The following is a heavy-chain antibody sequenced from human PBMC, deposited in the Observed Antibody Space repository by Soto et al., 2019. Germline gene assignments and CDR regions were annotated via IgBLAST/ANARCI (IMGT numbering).Heavy chain of an antibody. D-gene: IGHD3-22*01. CDR3: ARDAAREFYYDSSGKQEKFDP. CDR2: IYYSGST. J-gene: IGHJ5*02. CDR1: VGSISSGDYY. Sequence: SETLSLTCTVSVGSISSGDYYWSWIRQPPGKGLEWIGYIYYSGSTYYNPSLKSRVTISVDTSKNQFSLKLSSVTAADTDVYYCARDAAREFYYDSSGKQEKFDPWGQGTLVTVSS. V-gene: IGHV4-30-4*01.